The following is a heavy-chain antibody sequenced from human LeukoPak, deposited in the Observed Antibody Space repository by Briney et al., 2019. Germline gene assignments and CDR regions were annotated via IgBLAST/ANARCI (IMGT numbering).Heavy chain of an antibody. J-gene: IGHJ4*02. CDR1: GFTFGSYA. CDR3: AKGKEFIPNDTIDY. D-gene: IGHD3-16*01. CDR2: ISGSGGST. Sequence: GGSLRLSCAASGFTFGSYAMSWVRQAPGKGLEWVSAISGSGGSTYYADSVKDRFIISRDNSKNTLYLQMNSLRAEDTAVYYCAKGKEFIPNDTIDYWGQGTLVTVSS. V-gene: IGHV3-23*01.